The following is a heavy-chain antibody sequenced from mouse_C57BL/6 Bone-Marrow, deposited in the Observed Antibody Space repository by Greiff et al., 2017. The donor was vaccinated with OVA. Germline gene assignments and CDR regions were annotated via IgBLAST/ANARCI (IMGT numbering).Heavy chain of an antibody. Sequence: QVQLKQSGAELMKPGASVKLSCKATGYTFTGYWIEWVKQRPGHGLEWIGEILPGSGSTNYNEKFKGKATFTADTSSNTAYMQLSSLTTEDSAIYYCATQGTYGSSYGFAYWGQGTLVTVSA. CDR2: ILPGSGST. D-gene: IGHD1-1*01. V-gene: IGHV1-9*01. J-gene: IGHJ3*01. CDR3: ATQGTYGSSYGFAY. CDR1: GYTFTGYW.